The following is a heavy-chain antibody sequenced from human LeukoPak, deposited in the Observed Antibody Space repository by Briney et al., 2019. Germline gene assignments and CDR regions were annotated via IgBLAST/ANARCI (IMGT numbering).Heavy chain of an antibody. Sequence: GGPLRLSCAASGFTFSTYRKSCVRQAPGEVLEWVANIKEDGSKGYYGDSVKGRFTISRDNAKSSLFLQMNSLRAEDTAVYYCAKDAPGYGAYDDWGQGILVTVSS. CDR3: AKDAPGYGAYDD. D-gene: IGHD5-12*01. CDR1: GFTFSTYR. J-gene: IGHJ4*02. CDR2: IKEDGSKG. V-gene: IGHV3-7*01.